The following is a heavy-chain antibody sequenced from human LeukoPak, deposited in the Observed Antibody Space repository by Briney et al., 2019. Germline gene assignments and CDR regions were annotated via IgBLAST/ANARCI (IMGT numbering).Heavy chain of an antibody. CDR2: INPKSGGT. Sequence: ASVTVSCKSSGYTITGYYVHWVRQAPGQGLEWMGWINPKSGGTDCAQKFQGRVTMTRDTSISTAYMELTRLTADDTAVYYCASTACSGNCYFDYWGQGTLVTVSS. D-gene: IGHD2-15*01. J-gene: IGHJ4*02. CDR1: GYTITGYY. CDR3: ASTACSGNCYFDY. V-gene: IGHV1-2*02.